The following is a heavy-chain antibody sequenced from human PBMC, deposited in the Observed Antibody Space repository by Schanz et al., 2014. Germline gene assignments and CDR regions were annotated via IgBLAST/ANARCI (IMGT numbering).Heavy chain of an antibody. D-gene: IGHD5-12*01. CDR1: GYTFSDYG. J-gene: IGHJ4*02. V-gene: IGHV1-18*01. CDR2: INGYNGHT. CDR3: ARAFGGYDPAGALDY. Sequence: QVQLVQSGDEVKKPGASVKVSCKTSGYTFSDYGITWVRQAPGQGLEWVGWINGYNGHTLYAQKFQGRVTMTTDTSTSTSYMELTSLRFDDTAVYYCARAFGGYDPAGALDYWGQGTLVTVSS.